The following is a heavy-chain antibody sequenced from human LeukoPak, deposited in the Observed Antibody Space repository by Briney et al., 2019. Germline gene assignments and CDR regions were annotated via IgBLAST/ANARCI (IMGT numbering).Heavy chain of an antibody. Sequence: RAGDSVRLSCAPSGFTFSSDGMHWVRQAPGKGLEWVAFIRYDGSNKYYADSVKGRFTISRDNSKNTLYLQMNSLRAEDTAVYYCAKDCVMYCSSTSCYIGAFDIWGQGTMVTVSS. CDR3: AKDCVMYCSSTSCYIGAFDI. CDR1: GFTFSSDG. CDR2: IRYDGSNK. J-gene: IGHJ3*02. V-gene: IGHV3-30*02. D-gene: IGHD2-2*02.